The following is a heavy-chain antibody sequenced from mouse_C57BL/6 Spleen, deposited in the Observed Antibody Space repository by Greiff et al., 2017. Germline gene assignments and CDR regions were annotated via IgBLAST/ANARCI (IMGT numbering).Heavy chain of an antibody. Sequence: QVQLQQSGAELVRPGSSVKLSCKASGYTFTTFWMHWVKQRPIQGLEWIGNIDPSDSETHYTQKFKAKATFTVDKSSNTAYLHLSSPPSEDSAVYSCARESYYGSIHDLDYWGQGTTLTVSS. CDR2: IDPSDSET. CDR1: GYTFTTFW. CDR3: ARESYYGSIHDLDY. V-gene: IGHV1-52*01. J-gene: IGHJ2*01. D-gene: IGHD1-1*01.